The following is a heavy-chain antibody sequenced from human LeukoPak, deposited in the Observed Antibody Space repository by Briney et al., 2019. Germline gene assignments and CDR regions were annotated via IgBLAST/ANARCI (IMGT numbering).Heavy chain of an antibody. Sequence: SETLSLTCTVSVGSISSSTYYWGWIRQPPGKGLEWIGNIYYSGSTYYNPSLKSRVAISVDTSKNQFSLKLSSVTAADTAVYFCARASEWLSASHFDSWGQGSLVIVSA. CDR2: IYYSGST. CDR3: ARASEWLSASHFDS. CDR1: VGSISSSTYY. V-gene: IGHV4-39*01. J-gene: IGHJ4*02. D-gene: IGHD3-3*01.